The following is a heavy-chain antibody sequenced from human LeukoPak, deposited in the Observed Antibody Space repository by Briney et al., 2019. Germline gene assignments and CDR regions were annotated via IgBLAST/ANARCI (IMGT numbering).Heavy chain of an antibody. CDR1: GYTFTGYY. J-gene: IGHJ4*02. V-gene: IGHV1-2*02. CDR3: VRDLGVDTTMIFFDY. Sequence: ASVKVSCKASGYTFTGYYMHWVRQAPGQGLEWMGWINPNSGGTNYARKVQGRVTMTTDTSTSTAYMELRSLRSDDTAMYYCVRDLGVDTTMIFFDYWGQGSLVTVSS. D-gene: IGHD3/OR15-3a*01. CDR2: INPNSGGT.